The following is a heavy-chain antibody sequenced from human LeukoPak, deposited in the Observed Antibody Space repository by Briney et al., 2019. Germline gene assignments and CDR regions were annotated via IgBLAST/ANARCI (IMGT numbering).Heavy chain of an antibody. D-gene: IGHD6-19*01. CDR3: ARWGGPGIAVAGQGDY. V-gene: IGHV3-11*01. Sequence: PGGSLRLSCAASGFTFSDYYMSWIRQAPGKGLEWVAYISGSGGTMYYADSVKGRFTISRDHAKNSLYLQMNSLRAEDTAVYYCARWGGPGIAVAGQGDYWGQGTLVTVSS. J-gene: IGHJ4*02. CDR2: ISGSGGTM. CDR1: GFTFSDYY.